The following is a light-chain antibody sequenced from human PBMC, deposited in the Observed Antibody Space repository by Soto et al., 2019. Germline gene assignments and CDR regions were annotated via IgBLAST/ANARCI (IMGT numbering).Light chain of an antibody. V-gene: IGKV3D-11*01. CDR2: DAS. CDR1: QGVSRY. J-gene: IGKJ4*01. CDR3: QQRSDWPLT. Sequence: EIVLTQSPATLSLSPGERATLSCRASQGVSRYLAWYQQKPGQAPRLLIYDASNRATGIPARFSGSGPGTDFTLTISSLEPEDFAVYYCQQRSDWPLTFGGGTNVEIK.